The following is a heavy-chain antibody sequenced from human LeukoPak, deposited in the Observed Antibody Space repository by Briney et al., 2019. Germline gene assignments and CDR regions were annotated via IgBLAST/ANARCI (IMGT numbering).Heavy chain of an antibody. Sequence: WGSLRLSCAASGFTFSSYEMNWVRQAPGKGLEWVSYISSSGSTIYYADSVKGRFTISRDNAKNSLYLQMNSLRAEDTAVYYCARRPYYYDSLDYWGQGTLVTVSS. CDR1: GFTFSSYE. CDR2: ISSSGSTI. J-gene: IGHJ4*02. D-gene: IGHD3-22*01. CDR3: ARRPYYYDSLDY. V-gene: IGHV3-48*03.